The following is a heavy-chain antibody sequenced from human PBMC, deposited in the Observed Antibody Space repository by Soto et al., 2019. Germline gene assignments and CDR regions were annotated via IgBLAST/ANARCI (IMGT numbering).Heavy chain of an antibody. J-gene: IGHJ4*02. CDR3: ARDYDSSGYPRYDFDY. CDR2: IWYDGSNK. V-gene: IGHV3-33*01. Sequence: QVQLVESGGGVVQPGRSLRLSCAASGFTFSSYGMHWFRQAPGTGLEWVAGIWYDGSNKYYADYVKGQFTISRDNSKNTLDMQMNSLRAEDTAVYYCARDYDSSGYPRYDFDYWGQGTLVTVSS. CDR1: GFTFSSYG. D-gene: IGHD3-22*01.